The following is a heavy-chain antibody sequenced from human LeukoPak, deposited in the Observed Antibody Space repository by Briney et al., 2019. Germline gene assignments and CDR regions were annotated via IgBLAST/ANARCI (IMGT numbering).Heavy chain of an antibody. CDR1: GFTFSSYA. CDR2: IYYSGST. D-gene: IGHD3-22*01. Sequence: GSLRLSCAASGFTFSSYAMSWVRQAPGKGLEWIGYIYYSGSTNYNPSLKSRVTISVDTSKNQFSLKLSSVTAADTAVYYCARGDDSSGYYQAYYFDYWGQGTLVTVSS. V-gene: IGHV4-59*01. CDR3: ARGDDSSGYYQAYYFDY. J-gene: IGHJ4*02.